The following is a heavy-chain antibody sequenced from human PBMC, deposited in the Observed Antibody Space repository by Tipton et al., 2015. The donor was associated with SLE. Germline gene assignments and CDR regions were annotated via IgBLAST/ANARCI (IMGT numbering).Heavy chain of an antibody. Sequence: SLRLSCAASGFTFSNAWMSWVRQAPGKGLEWVGRIKSKTDGGTTDYAAPVKGRFTISRDDSKNTLYLQMNSLKTEDTAVYYCTTSSIAARRDAFDIWGKGTTVTVSS. D-gene: IGHD6-6*01. CDR2: IKSKTDGGTT. CDR3: TTSSIAARRDAFDI. J-gene: IGHJ3*02. V-gene: IGHV3-15*01. CDR1: GFTFSNAW.